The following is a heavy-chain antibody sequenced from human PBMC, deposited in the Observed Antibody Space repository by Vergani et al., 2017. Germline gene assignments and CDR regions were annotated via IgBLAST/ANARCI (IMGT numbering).Heavy chain of an antibody. CDR3: ARDFSYGRS. D-gene: IGHD5-18*01. V-gene: IGHV1-69*08. CDR2: IIPILGIA. Sequence: QVQLVQSGAEVKKPGSSVKISCKASGGTFNSYTVSWVRQAPGQGLEWMGRIIPILGIANYAQKFQGRVTITADKATSTAYMELSSLRSEDTAVYYCARDFSYGRSWGQGTLVTVSS. J-gene: IGHJ5*02. CDR1: GGTFNSYT.